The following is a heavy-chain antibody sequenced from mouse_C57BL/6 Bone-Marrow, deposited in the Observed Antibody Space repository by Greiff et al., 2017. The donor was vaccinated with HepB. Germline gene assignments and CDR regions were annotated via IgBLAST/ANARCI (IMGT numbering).Heavy chain of an antibody. CDR2: ISSGSSTI. V-gene: IGHV5-17*01. J-gene: IGHJ3*01. CDR1: GFTFSDYG. CDR3: ANTY. Sequence: EVKLMESGGGLVKPGGSLKLSCAASGFTFSDYGMHWVRQAPEKGLEWVAYISSGSSTIYYADTVKGRFTISRDKAKNTLFLQMTSLRSEDTAMYYCANTYWGQGTLVTVSA.